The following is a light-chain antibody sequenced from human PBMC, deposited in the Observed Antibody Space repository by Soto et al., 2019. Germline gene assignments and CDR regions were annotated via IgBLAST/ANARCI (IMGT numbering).Light chain of an antibody. J-gene: IGKJ5*01. CDR1: QDINKY. Sequence: IQMTQSPSSLSASVGDRVTITRRASQDINKYLAWYQQRPGTVPKLLIYSASTLKSGVQSRFSGSRSGTDFTLTISSLQHEDVATYYCQKYSGVPVTFGQGTRLEIK. V-gene: IGKV1-27*01. CDR2: SAS. CDR3: QKYSGVPVT.